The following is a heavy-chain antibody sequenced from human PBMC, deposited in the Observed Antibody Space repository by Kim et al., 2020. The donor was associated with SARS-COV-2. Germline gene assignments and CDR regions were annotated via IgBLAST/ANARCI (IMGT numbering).Heavy chain of an antibody. J-gene: IGHJ4*02. CDR2: IYYSGST. D-gene: IGHD2-15*01. CDR3: ARAGGLLD. Sequence: SETLSLTCTVSGGSISSSSYYWGWIRQPPGKGLEWIGSIYYSGSTYYNPSLKSRVTISVDTSKNQFSLKLSSVTAADTAVYYCARAGGLLDWGQGTLVTVSS. CDR1: GGSISSSSYY. V-gene: IGHV4-39*07.